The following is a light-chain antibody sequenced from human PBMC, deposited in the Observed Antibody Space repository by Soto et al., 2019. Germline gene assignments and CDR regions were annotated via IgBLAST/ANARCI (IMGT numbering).Light chain of an antibody. CDR1: HDINNY. V-gene: IGKV1-33*01. J-gene: IGKJ3*01. CDR3: QQYDSLPFT. Sequence: DIRMTQSPSSLSASIGDRVTITCQASHDINNYLAWYQQRPGKAPKFLIYDASNLQPGVPSRFSGSGSGTDFTFTISSLQPEDIATYYCQQYDSLPFTVGPGTKVDFK. CDR2: DAS.